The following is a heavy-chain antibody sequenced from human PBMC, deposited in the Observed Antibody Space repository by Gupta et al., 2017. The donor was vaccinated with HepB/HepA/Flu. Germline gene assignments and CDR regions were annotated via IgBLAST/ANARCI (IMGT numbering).Heavy chain of an antibody. CDR1: GGTFSSYA. CDR3: ARDYDNCSSTSCYRDYYYYYMDV. Sequence: QVQLVQSGAEVKKPGSSVKVSCKASGGTFSSYAISWVRQAPGQGLEWMGGIIPIFGTANYAQKFQGRVTITADESTSTAYMELSSLRSEDAAVYYCARDYDNCSSTSCYRDYYYYYMDVWGKGTTVTVSS. CDR2: IIPIFGTA. J-gene: IGHJ6*03. V-gene: IGHV1-69*01. D-gene: IGHD2-2*01.